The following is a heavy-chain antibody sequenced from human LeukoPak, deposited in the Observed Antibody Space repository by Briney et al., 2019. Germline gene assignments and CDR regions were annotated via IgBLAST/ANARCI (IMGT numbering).Heavy chain of an antibody. J-gene: IGHJ6*03. CDR2: IFSSGIT. CDR3: ARDGCSSSMDV. V-gene: IGHV4-4*07. Sequence: PSETLSLTCTFSGGSISTYYWSWIRQPAGKGLEWIGRIFSSGITNYNPSLKSRVTMSVDTSKNQFSLKLTSVTAADTAVYYCARDGCSSSMDVWGKGTTVTVSS. D-gene: IGHD6-13*01. CDR1: GGSISTYY.